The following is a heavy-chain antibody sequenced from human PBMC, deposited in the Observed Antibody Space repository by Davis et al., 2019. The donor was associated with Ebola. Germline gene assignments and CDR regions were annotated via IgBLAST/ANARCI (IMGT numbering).Heavy chain of an antibody. Sequence: GESLKISCAASGFTFSSDAMSWVRQAPGKGLEWVSVISATGGSTYYADSVKGRFTISRDNSKNTLYMEMNSLRAEDTALYYCAKSAGTPGWFGPWGQGTLVTVFS. CDR3: AKSAGTPGWFGP. D-gene: IGHD1-1*01. CDR1: GFTFSSDA. V-gene: IGHV3-23*01. J-gene: IGHJ5*02. CDR2: ISATGGST.